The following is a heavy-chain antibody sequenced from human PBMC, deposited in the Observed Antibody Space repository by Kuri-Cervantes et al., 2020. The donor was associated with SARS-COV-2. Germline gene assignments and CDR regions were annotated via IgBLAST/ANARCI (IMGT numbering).Heavy chain of an antibody. J-gene: IGHJ1*01. Sequence: GESLKISCAASGFTFSSYGMHWVRQAPGKGLEWVAFIRYDGSNKYYADSVKGRFTISRDNSKNTLYLQMNSLRAEDTAVYYCARVSSGYSPTEYFQHWGQGTLVTVSS. CDR1: GFTFSSYG. CDR3: ARVSSGYSPTEYFQH. CDR2: IRYDGSNK. D-gene: IGHD3-22*01. V-gene: IGHV3-30*02.